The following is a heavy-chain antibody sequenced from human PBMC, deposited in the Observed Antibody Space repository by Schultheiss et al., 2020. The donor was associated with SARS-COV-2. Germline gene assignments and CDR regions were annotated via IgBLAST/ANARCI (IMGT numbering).Heavy chain of an antibody. CDR3: ARSTRQQLARGGAFDI. V-gene: IGHV5-51*01. D-gene: IGHD6-13*01. Sequence: GESLKISCKGSGYSFTSYWIGWVRQMPGKGLEWMGIIYPGDSDTRYSPSFQGQVTISADKSISTAYLQWSSLKASDTAMYYCARSTRQQLARGGAFDIWGLGTMVTVSS. CDR1: GYSFTSYW. CDR2: IYPGDSDT. J-gene: IGHJ3*02.